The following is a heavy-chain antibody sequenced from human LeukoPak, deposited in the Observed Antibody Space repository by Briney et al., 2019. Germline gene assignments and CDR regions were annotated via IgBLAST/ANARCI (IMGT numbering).Heavy chain of an antibody. CDR1: GGSISSYY. CDR2: VFYTGST. CDR3: AGQRRSSTSCYSWFDP. D-gene: IGHD2-2*01. Sequence: SETLSLTCTVSGGSISSYYWSWIRQPPGKGLEWIGYVFYTGSTNYNPSLKSRVTISVDTSKNQFSLKLTSVTAADTAVYYCAGQRRSSTSCYSWFDPWGQGTLVTVSS. V-gene: IGHV4-59*08. J-gene: IGHJ5*02.